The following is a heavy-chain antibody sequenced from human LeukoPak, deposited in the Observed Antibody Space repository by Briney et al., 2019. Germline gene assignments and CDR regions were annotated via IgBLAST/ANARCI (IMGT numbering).Heavy chain of an antibody. CDR2: ISAYNGNT. J-gene: IGHJ4*02. CDR1: GYTFTSYG. V-gene: IGHV1-18*01. Sequence: ASVKVSCKASGYTFTSYGISWVRQAPGQGLEWMGWISAYNGNTNYAQKLQGRVTMTTDTSTSTAYMELRSLRSDDTAVFYCARDLDRAVMTGSEPHDYWGQGTLVTVSS. CDR3: ARDLDRAVMTGSEPHDY. D-gene: IGHD2-21*02.